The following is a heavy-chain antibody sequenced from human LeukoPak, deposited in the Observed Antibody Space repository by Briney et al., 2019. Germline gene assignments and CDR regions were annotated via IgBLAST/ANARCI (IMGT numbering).Heavy chain of an antibody. CDR2: MNPNSGNT. Sequence: ASVKVSCKASGYTFTSYGISWVRQAPGQGLEWMGWMNPNSGNTGYAQKFQGRVTMTRNTSISTAYMELSSLRSEDTAVYYCARGLGVAQIQHGADYWGQGTLVTVSS. D-gene: IGHD2-8*01. J-gene: IGHJ4*02. V-gene: IGHV1-8*02. CDR1: GYTFTSYG. CDR3: ARGLGVAQIQHGADY.